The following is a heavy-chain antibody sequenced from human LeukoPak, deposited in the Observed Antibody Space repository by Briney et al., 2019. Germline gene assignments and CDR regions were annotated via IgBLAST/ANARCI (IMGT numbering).Heavy chain of an antibody. CDR3: ARSPSGYYYYYYMDV. D-gene: IGHD7-27*01. CDR1: GGSIRSSSYH. V-gene: IGHV4-39*01. CDR2: IDYSGST. J-gene: IGHJ6*03. Sequence: SETLSLTCTVSGGSIRSSSYHWGWIRQPPGKGLEWIGSIDYSGSTYYNPSLKSRVTISVDTSKNQFSLKLSSVTAADTAVYYCARSPSGYYYYYYMDVWGKGTTVTVSS.